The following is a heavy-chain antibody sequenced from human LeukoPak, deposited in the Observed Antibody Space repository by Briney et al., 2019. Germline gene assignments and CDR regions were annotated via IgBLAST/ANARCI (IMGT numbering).Heavy chain of an antibody. Sequence: PAGGSLRLSCAASGFTFDDYAMHWVRQAPGKGLEWVSGISWNSGSIGYADSVKGRFTISRDNAKNSLYLQMNSLRAEDTAVYYCAKDSLAPIYYYYMDVWGKGTTVTVSS. J-gene: IGHJ6*03. CDR3: AKDSLAPIYYYYMDV. CDR2: ISWNSGSI. CDR1: GFTFDDYA. V-gene: IGHV3-9*01.